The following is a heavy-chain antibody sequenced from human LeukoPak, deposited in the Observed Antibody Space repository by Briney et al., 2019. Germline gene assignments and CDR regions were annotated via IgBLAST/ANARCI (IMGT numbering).Heavy chain of an antibody. Sequence: GGSLRLSCAASRFTFSTYWMSWVRQAPGKGLEGVANIKQDGSEKYYVDSVKGRFTISRDNAKNSLYLQMNSLRAEDTAVYYCASLIYGSGSYYSWFDPWGQGILVTVSS. CDR3: ASLIYGSGSYYSWFDP. J-gene: IGHJ5*02. V-gene: IGHV3-7*01. D-gene: IGHD3-10*01. CDR1: RFTFSTYW. CDR2: IKQDGSEK.